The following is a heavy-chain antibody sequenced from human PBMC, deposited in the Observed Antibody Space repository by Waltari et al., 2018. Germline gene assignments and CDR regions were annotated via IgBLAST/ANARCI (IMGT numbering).Heavy chain of an antibody. CDR3: ARQDLVGGAADL. CDR1: GGTTSDGGYY. J-gene: IGHJ5*02. D-gene: IGHD1-26*01. Sequence: QLQLQESGPAIVKTSEPLSLPCVVSGGTTSDGGYYWGWIRQTPEKGLEWLGSVYFNGDTYHNPSLKGRITTSTVKSENSFSLTVNSVTAADTAVYFCARQDLVGGAADLWGQGTLVTVTS. V-gene: IGHV4-39*01. CDR2: VYFNGDT.